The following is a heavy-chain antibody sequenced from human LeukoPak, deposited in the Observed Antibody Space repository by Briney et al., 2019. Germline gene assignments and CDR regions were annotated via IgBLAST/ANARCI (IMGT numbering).Heavy chain of an antibody. CDR2: ISYDGSNK. Sequence: GGSLRLSCAASGFTFSSYAMHWVRQAPGKGLEWVAVISYDGSNKYYADSVKGRFTISRDNSKNTLYLQMNSLRAEDTAVYYCARHRLGYCSSTSCPDYYYYGMDVWGQGTTVTVSS. D-gene: IGHD2-2*01. J-gene: IGHJ6*02. V-gene: IGHV3-30*14. CDR1: GFTFSSYA. CDR3: ARHRLGYCSSTSCPDYYYYGMDV.